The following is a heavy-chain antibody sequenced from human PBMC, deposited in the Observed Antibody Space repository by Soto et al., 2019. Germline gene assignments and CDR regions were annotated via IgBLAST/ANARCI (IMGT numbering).Heavy chain of an antibody. D-gene: IGHD6-19*01. V-gene: IGHV5-51*01. CDR2: MYPGDSDT. CDR3: ARGVVVAGTTNGFDI. Sequence: PGESLKISCKGSGYRFTNYWIGWVRQKHGKGLEWMGIMYPGDSDTIYSPPFQGQVTISVDKSTNTAYLQWSSLKASDTAMYYCARGVVVAGTTNGFDIWGQGTMVTVSS. J-gene: IGHJ3*02. CDR1: GYRFTNYW.